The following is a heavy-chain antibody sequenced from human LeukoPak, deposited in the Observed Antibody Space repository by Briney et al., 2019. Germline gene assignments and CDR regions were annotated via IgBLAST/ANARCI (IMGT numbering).Heavy chain of an antibody. J-gene: IGHJ4*02. CDR1: GFTFSSYA. V-gene: IGHV3-30-3*01. CDR3: AREKYPGSGSYYIFDY. D-gene: IGHD1-26*01. Sequence: GVSLRLSCAASGFTFSSYAMHWVRQAPGKGLEWVAVISYDGSNKYYADSVKGRFTISRDNSKNTLFLQMNSLRAEDTAVYYCAREKYPGSGSYYIFDYWGQGTLVTVSS. CDR2: ISYDGSNK.